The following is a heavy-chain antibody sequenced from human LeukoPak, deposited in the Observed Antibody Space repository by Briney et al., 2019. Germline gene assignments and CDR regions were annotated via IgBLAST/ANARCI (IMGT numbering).Heavy chain of an antibody. CDR3: ARNYPGITAAGKGYYYYGMDV. CDR1: GFTFSSYG. CDR2: ISYDGSNK. J-gene: IGHJ6*02. V-gene: IGHV3-30*03. Sequence: GRSLRLSCAASGFTFSSYGMHWVRQAPGKGLEWVAVISYDGSNKYYADSVKGRFTISRDNSKNTLYLQMNSLRAEDTAVYYCARNYPGITAAGKGYYYYGMDVWGQETTVTVSS. D-gene: IGHD6-13*01.